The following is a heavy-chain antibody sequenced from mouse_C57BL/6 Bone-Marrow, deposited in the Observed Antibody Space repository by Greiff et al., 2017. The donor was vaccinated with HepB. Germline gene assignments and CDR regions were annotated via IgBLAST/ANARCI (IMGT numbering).Heavy chain of an antibody. CDR1: GFNIKDYY. CDR3: TTFYDYYFDY. CDR2: IDPENGDT. D-gene: IGHD2-4*01. V-gene: IGHV14-4*01. Sequence: EVKLQESGAELVRPGASVKLSCTASGFNIKDYYMPWVTQRPDQGLEWIGWIDPENGDTEYASKFQGKATITADTSSNTAYLQLSSLTSEDTAVYYCTTFYDYYFDYWGQGTTLTVSS. J-gene: IGHJ2*01.